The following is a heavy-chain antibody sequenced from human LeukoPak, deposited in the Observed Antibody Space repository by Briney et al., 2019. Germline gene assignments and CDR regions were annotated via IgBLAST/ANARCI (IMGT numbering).Heavy chain of an antibody. J-gene: IGHJ6*03. Sequence: PSETLSLTCTVSGGSISSGSYYWSLIRQPAGKRLEWIGRIYTSGSTNYNPSLKSRVTISVDTSKNQSSLKLSSVTAADTAVYYCARDRHDFWSGYYYYYMDVWGKGTTVTVSS. D-gene: IGHD3-3*01. CDR3: ARDRHDFWSGYYYYYMDV. CDR1: GGSISSGSYY. V-gene: IGHV4-61*02. CDR2: IYTSGST.